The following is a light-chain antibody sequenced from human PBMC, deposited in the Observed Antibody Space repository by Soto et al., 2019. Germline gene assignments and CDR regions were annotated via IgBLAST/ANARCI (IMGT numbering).Light chain of an antibody. V-gene: IGLV2-18*02. J-gene: IGLJ1*01. CDR3: SSYTSSSRYI. Sequence: QSALTQPPSVSGSPGQSVTISCTGTSSDVGRYDRVSWYQQSPGTAPILIIYEVTNRPSGVPDRFSGSKSGNTASLTISGLQAEDEADFYCSSYTSSSRYIFGTGTKLTVL. CDR1: SSDVGRYDR. CDR2: EVT.